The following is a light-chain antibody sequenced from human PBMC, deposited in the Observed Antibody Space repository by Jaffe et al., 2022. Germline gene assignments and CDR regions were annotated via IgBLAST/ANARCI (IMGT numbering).Light chain of an antibody. CDR1: ALPKKY. V-gene: IGLV3-10*01. J-gene: IGLJ1*01. Sequence: SYELTQPPSVSVFPGQTARITCSGDALPKKYAYWYQQKSGQAPVLVSYEDNKRPSGIPERFSGSSSGTTATLTISGAQVEDEADYYCYSTDRGGDQYVFGPGTRLSVL. CDR3: YSTDRGGDQYV. CDR2: EDN.